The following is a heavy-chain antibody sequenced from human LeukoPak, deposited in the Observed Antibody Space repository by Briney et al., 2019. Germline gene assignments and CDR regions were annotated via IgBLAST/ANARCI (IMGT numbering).Heavy chain of an antibody. J-gene: IGHJ4*02. CDR3: ARLLGATPGPYYYDGSGYMGEDY. D-gene: IGHD3-22*01. CDR1: GYTFTSYD. V-gene: IGHV1-8*01. Sequence: ASVKVSCKASGYTFTSYDINWVRQATGQGLEWMGWMNPNSGNTGYAQKLQGRVTMTTDTSTSTAYMELRSLRSDDTAVYYCARLLGATPGPYYYDGSGYMGEDYWGQGTLVTVSS. CDR2: MNPNSGNT.